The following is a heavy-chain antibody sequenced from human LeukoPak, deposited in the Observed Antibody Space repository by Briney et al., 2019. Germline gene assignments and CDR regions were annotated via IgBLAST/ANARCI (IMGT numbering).Heavy chain of an antibody. D-gene: IGHD2-2*02. CDR2: IKQDGSEK. V-gene: IGHV3-7*03. J-gene: IGHJ4*02. CDR3: AKDPRPKIHSKPAAIDY. CDR1: GFTFSSYW. Sequence: GGSLRLSCAASGFTFSSYWMSWVRQAPGKGLEWVANIKQDGSEKYYVDSVKGRFTISRDNAKNSLYLQMNSLRAEDTAVYYCAKDPRPKIHSKPAAIDYWGQGTLVTVSS.